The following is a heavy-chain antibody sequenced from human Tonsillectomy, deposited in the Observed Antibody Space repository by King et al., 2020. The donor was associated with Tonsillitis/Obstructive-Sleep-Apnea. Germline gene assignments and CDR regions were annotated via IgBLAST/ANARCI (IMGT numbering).Heavy chain of an antibody. Sequence: VQLVESGSELKKPGASVTVSCKASGYNFRRYAMNRLRQAPGQGLEWMGWIHTNTGKPTYAQGFTGRFAFSLDTSVSTAYLQISSLKAEDTAVYYCARDAREIVTVAGLDAFDVWGQGTMVTVSS. CDR3: ARDAREIVTVAGLDAFDV. J-gene: IGHJ3*01. V-gene: IGHV7-4-1*02. D-gene: IGHD6-19*01. CDR1: GYNFRRYA. CDR2: IHTNTGKP.